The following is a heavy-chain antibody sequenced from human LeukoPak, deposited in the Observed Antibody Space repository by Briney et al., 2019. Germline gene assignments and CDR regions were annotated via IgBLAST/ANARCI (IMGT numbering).Heavy chain of an antibody. CDR1: GYSFTSYW. V-gene: IGHV5-51*04. CDR2: IYPGDSDT. CDR3: AARNRDGYNLY. Sequence: GESLKISCKGSGYSFTSYWIGWVRQMPGKGLEWRGIIYPGDSDTRYSPSFQGQVTISADKPISTAYLQWSSLKAADTAMYYSAARNRDGYNLYWGQGTLVTVSS. D-gene: IGHD5-24*01. J-gene: IGHJ4*02.